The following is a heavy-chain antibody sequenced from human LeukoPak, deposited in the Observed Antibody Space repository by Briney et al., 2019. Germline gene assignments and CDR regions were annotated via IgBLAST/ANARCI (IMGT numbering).Heavy chain of an antibody. CDR1: GFSFSSYS. J-gene: IGHJ4*02. V-gene: IGHV3-21*01. CDR2: ISSSSSYI. Sequence: GGSLRLSCAASGFSFSSYSMNWVRQAPGKGLEWVSSISSSSSYIYYADSVKGRFTISRDNAKNSLYLQMNSLRAEDTAVYYCARSEGGLIPPDYWGQGTLVTVSS. D-gene: IGHD2-15*01. CDR3: ARSEGGLIPPDY.